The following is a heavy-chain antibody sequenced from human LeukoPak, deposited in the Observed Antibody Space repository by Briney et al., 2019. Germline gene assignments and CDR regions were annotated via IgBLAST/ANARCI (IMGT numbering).Heavy chain of an antibody. V-gene: IGHV3-30*18. CDR1: GFTFSSYG. Sequence: GGSLRLSCAASGFTFSSYGMHWVRQAPGKGLEWVAVISYDGSNKYYADSVKGRFTISRDNSKNTLYLQMNSLRAEDTAVYYCAKDEGSGSYYNPIYRGQGTLVTVSS. D-gene: IGHD3-10*01. CDR2: ISYDGSNK. J-gene: IGHJ4*02. CDR3: AKDEGSGSYYNPIY.